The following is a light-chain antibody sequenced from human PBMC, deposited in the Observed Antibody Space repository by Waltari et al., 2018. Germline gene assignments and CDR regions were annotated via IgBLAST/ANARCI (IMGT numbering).Light chain of an antibody. CDR2: EAS. CDR3: SSYTSSSTLV. Sequence: QSALTQPASVSGPPGQSITLSCPGTSSAVGRYKLVSWYQQHPGKAPKPMIYEASNRPSGVSNRFSGSKSGNTASLTISGLQAEDEADYYCSSYTSSSTLVFGGGTKLTVL. V-gene: IGLV2-23*01. CDR1: SSAVGRYKL. J-gene: IGLJ3*02.